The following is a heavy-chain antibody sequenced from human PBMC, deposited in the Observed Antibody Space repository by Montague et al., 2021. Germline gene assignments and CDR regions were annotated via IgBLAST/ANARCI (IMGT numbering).Heavy chain of an antibody. V-gene: IGHV2-5*02. Sequence: PALVKPTQTLTLTCTFSGFSSSTSRVGVGWIRQPPGKALEWLALSYWDDEKRYSPSLKRRLTITKDTSKNQVVLTMTNIDHEDTGTYYCAHRDVWAAGQNWFDAWGQGTLVTVSS. J-gene: IGHJ5*02. CDR2: SYWDDEK. CDR1: GFSSSTSRVG. CDR3: AHRDVWAAGQNWFDA. D-gene: IGHD6-13*01.